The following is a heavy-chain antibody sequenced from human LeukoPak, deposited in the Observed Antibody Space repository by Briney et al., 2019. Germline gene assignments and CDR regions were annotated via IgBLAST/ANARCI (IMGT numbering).Heavy chain of an antibody. J-gene: IGHJ3*02. V-gene: IGHV3-74*01. CDR1: EFTISRYW. D-gene: IGHD2-15*01. Sequence: GGSLRLSCAASEFTISRYWMHWVRQAPGKGLVWVSNINNDGSITTYADSVKGRFTISRDNVKNTLFLQMNSLGAEDTALYYCARGWDTTPRSGFDIWGLGTMVTVSS. CDR3: ARGWDTTPRSGFDI. CDR2: INNDGSIT.